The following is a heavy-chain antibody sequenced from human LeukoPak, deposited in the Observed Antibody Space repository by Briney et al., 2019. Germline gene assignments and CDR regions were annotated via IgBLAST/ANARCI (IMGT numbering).Heavy chain of an antibody. Sequence: GGSLRLSCAVTGFTLRSYATHWVRQAPGKGLQWVAFISYDAAVKYYADSVRGRFTVSRDNSKNTLSLQMNSLRPEDTAVYYCARDFSTWYSIDYWGRGTLVIVSS. D-gene: IGHD2-15*01. J-gene: IGHJ4*02. CDR2: ISYDAAVK. CDR1: GFTLRSYA. V-gene: IGHV3-30-3*01. CDR3: ARDFSTWYSIDY.